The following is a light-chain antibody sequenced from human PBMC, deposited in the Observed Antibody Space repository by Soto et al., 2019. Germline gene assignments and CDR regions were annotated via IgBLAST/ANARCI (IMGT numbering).Light chain of an antibody. CDR1: QSVSSN. V-gene: IGKV3D-15*01. J-gene: IGKJ1*01. CDR3: QQYNKWPLT. Sequence: EIVLIQSPATLSLSPGERATLSCRASQSVSSNLAWYQQNPGQAPRLLIFDASNRATGIPARFSGSGSGTEFTLTISSLQSEDFTVYYCQQYNKWPLTFGQGTKGDIK. CDR2: DAS.